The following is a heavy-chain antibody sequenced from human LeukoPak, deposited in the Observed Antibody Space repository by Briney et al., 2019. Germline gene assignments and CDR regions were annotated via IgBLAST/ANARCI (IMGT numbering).Heavy chain of an antibody. CDR1: GFTFSAYS. CDR2: IGSTSAYK. J-gene: IGHJ4*02. Sequence: GRSLRLSCAASGFTFSAYSMNWVRQAPGKGLEWVSSIGSTSAYKYYAESLKGRLTISRDNARNLLYLQMNSLRPEDTAVYYCAKEGASTGWTFGAYWGQGTLVTVSS. CDR3: AKEGASTGWTFGAY. V-gene: IGHV3-21*01. D-gene: IGHD6-19*01.